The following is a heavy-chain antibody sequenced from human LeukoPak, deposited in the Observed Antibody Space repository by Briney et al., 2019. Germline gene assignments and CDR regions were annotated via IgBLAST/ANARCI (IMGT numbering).Heavy chain of an antibody. D-gene: IGHD6-13*01. CDR1: GGSFSGYY. CDR3: ARDTRQQLGYYYYYMDV. J-gene: IGHJ6*03. Sequence: SETLSLTCAVYGGSFSGYYWSWIRQPPGKGLEWIGEINHSGSTNYNPSLKSRVAISVDTSKNQFSLKLSSVTAADTAVYYCARDTRQQLGYYYYYMDVWGKGTTVTVSS. CDR2: INHSGST. V-gene: IGHV4-34*01.